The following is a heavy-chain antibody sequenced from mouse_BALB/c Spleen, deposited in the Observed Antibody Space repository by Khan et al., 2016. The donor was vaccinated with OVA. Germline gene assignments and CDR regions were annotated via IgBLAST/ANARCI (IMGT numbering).Heavy chain of an antibody. CDR3: VDDGAYHSNGGGFDY. J-gene: IGHJ3*01. CDR1: GYTFTSYT. CDR2: INPTTGYT. Sequence: QVQLKQSGAELARPGASVKMSCKASGYTFTSYTIHWIKKRPGQGLEWIGYINPTTGYTNYNQKFKDKATLTTDKSSTTAYLQLSSLTSDDSAVYNPVDDGAYHSNGGGFDYWGQGTLVTVSA. V-gene: IGHV1-4*01. D-gene: IGHD2-5*01.